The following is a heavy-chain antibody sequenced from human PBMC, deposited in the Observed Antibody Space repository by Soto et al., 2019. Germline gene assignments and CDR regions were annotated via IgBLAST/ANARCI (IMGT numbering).Heavy chain of an antibody. CDR1: GYSFTTYG. CDR2: ISAYNGNT. V-gene: IGHV1-18*01. J-gene: IGHJ6*02. Sequence: QVQLVQSGGEVKKPGASVKVSCKTSGYSFTTYGISWVRQAPGQGLEWMGWISAYNGNTNYAQKLQGRVTMTTDTATSTASMELRSLRSDDTVVYYCAREGPAPYYFSGMDVWGQGSTVTVSS. CDR3: AREGPAPYYFSGMDV.